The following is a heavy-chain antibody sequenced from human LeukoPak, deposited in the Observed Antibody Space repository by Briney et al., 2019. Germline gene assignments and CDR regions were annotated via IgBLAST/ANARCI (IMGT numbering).Heavy chain of an antibody. CDR3: ASWGRGLRYLRGGYYFDY. CDR1: GFTFSSYE. CDR2: ISSSGSTI. D-gene: IGHD3-16*01. V-gene: IGHV3-48*03. J-gene: IGHJ4*02. Sequence: PGGSLRLSCAASGFTFSSYEMNWVRQAPGKGLEWVSYISSSGSTIYYADSVKGRFTISRDNAKNSLYLQMNSLRAEDTAVYYCASWGRGLRYLRGGYYFDYWGQGTLVTVSS.